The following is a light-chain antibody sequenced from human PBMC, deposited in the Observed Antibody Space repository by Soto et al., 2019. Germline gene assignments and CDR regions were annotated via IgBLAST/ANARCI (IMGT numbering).Light chain of an antibody. CDR1: SSDVGSYNL. V-gene: IGLV2-23*01. J-gene: IGLJ3*02. CDR2: EGS. Sequence: QPVLTQPASVSGSPGQSITISCTGTSSDVGSYNLVSWYHQHPGKAPKLMIYEGSKRPSGVSNRFSGSKSGNTASLTISGLQAEDEADYYCCSYAGSSTWVFGGGTKLTVL. CDR3: CSYAGSSTWV.